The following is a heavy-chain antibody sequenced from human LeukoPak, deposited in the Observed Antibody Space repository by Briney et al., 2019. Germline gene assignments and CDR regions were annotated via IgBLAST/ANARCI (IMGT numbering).Heavy chain of an antibody. CDR3: AKEVSPRDYYDSSGPVDY. V-gene: IGHV3-30*18. CDR2: ISYDGSNK. D-gene: IGHD3-22*01. Sequence: GGSLRLSCATSGFTFSNYGMHWVRQAPGEGLEWVAVISYDGSNKYYVDSVKGRFTISRDNSKNTLYLQMNSLRAEDTAVYYCAKEVSPRDYYDSSGPVDYWGRGTLVTVSS. J-gene: IGHJ4*02. CDR1: GFTFSNYG.